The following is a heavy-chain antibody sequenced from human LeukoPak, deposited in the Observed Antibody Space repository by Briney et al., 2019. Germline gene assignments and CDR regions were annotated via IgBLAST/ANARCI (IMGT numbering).Heavy chain of an antibody. CDR3: AKDSSYYYGSTCYIDY. Sequence: SETLSLTCTVSGGSVSSGSYYWSWIRQPPGKGLEWIGYIYYSGSTNYNPSLKSRVTISVDTSKNQFSLKLSSVTAADTAVYYCAKDSSYYYGSTCYIDYWGQGALVTVSS. CDR2: IYYSGST. CDR1: GGSVSSGSYY. D-gene: IGHD3-22*01. V-gene: IGHV4-61*01. J-gene: IGHJ4*02.